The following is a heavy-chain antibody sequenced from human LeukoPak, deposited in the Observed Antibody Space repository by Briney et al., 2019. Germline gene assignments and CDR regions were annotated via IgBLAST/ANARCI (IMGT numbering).Heavy chain of an antibody. CDR3: ARDPYSGSYGDYYYSYMDV. CDR1: GFTFSSYN. Sequence: GGSLRLSCAASGFTFSSYNMNWVRQAPGKGLEGVSSITSSSTYIYYADSVKGRFTISRDNARNSLYLQMNSLRAEDPAVYYCARDPYSGSYGDYYYSYMDVWGKGTAVTVSS. V-gene: IGHV3-21*01. CDR2: ITSSSTYI. J-gene: IGHJ6*03. D-gene: IGHD1-26*01.